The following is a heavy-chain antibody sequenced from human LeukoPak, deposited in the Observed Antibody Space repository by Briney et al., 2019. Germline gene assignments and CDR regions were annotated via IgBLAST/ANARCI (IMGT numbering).Heavy chain of an antibody. CDR2: IYTSGST. CDR3: ARGSRPFDY. Sequence: SQTLSLTCTVSGGSISSGGYYWSWIRQPAGKGLEWIGRIYTSGSTNYNPSLKSRVTMSVDTSKNQFSLKLSSVTAADTAVYYCARGSRPFDYWGQGTLVTVSS. J-gene: IGHJ4*02. D-gene: IGHD6-13*01. CDR1: GGSISSGGYY. V-gene: IGHV4-61*02.